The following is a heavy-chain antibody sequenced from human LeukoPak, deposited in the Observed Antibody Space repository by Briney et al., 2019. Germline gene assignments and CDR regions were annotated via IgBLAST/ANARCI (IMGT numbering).Heavy chain of an antibody. V-gene: IGHV3-74*01. D-gene: IGHD1-1*01. CDR1: GFTFSSNW. CDR2: INEDGSTT. J-gene: IGHJ5*02. Sequence: QPGGSLRLSCAASGFTFSSNWMHWVRQAPGKGLVWVSRINEDGSTTNYADSVKGRSTIFRDNAKNTLYLQMNSLRAEDTAVYYCVRDMNGLTWGQGTLVTVSS. CDR3: VRDMNGLT.